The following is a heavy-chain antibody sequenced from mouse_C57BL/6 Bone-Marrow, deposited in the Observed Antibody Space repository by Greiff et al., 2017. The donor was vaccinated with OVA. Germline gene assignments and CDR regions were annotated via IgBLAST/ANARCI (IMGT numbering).Heavy chain of an antibody. J-gene: IGHJ2*01. D-gene: IGHD2-3*01. Sequence: VHLVESGAELARPGASVKLSCKASGYTFTSYGISWVKQSTGQGLEWIGEIYPRSGNTYYNEKFKGKATLTADKSSSTAYMELRSLTSEDSAVYFCARESISVGYDFDYWGQGTTLTVSS. V-gene: IGHV1-81*01. CDR2: IYPRSGNT. CDR3: ARESISVGYDFDY. CDR1: GYTFTSYG.